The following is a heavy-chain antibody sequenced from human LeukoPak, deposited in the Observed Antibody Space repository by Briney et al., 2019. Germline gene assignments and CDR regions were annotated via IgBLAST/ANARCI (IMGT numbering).Heavy chain of an antibody. Sequence: ASVKVSCKASGGTFSSYAISWVRQAPGQGLEWMGRIIPILGIANYAQKFQGRVTMTRDTSTSTVYMELSSLRSEDTAVYYCARVLSSSDYYGMDVWGQGTTVTVSS. D-gene: IGHD6-6*01. CDR1: GGTFSSYA. J-gene: IGHJ6*02. CDR2: IIPILGIA. V-gene: IGHV1-69*04. CDR3: ARVLSSSDYYGMDV.